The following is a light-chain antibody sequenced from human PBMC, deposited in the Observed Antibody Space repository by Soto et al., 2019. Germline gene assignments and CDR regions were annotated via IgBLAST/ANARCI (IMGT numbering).Light chain of an antibody. CDR1: SSNIGAGYE. CDR2: ENN. Sequence: VLTQPPSVSEAPGQRVTISCTGSSSNIGAGYEAHWYQQVPGTAPKLLIYENNNRPSGVPDRFSGSKSGTSASLAITGLQXXXXAEYYCQSYDSSLSGYVFGTGTKV. CDR3: QSYDSSLSGYV. V-gene: IGLV1-40*01. J-gene: IGLJ1*01.